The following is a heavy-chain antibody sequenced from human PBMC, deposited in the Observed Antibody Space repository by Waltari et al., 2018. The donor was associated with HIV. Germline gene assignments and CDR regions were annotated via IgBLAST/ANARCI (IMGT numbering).Heavy chain of an antibody. D-gene: IGHD4-4*01. J-gene: IGHJ6*02. CDR1: GYPFTGYY. V-gene: IGHV1-2*06. CDR2: INPNSGGT. Sequence: QVQLVQSGAAVKKPGPSVQVSCKASGYPFTGYYMHWVRQAPGQGLEWMGRINPNSGGTNYAQQFQGRVTMTRDTSISTAYMELSRLRSDDTAVYYCAREGARMTTMIYYYYGMDVWGQGTTVTVSS. CDR3: AREGARMTTMIYYYYGMDV.